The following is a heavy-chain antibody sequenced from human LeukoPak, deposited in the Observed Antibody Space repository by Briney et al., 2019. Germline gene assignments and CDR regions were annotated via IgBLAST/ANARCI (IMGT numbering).Heavy chain of an antibody. CDR1: VGSISSSSSY. Sequence: SETLSLTCTVSVGSISSSSSYWGWIRQPPGKGLEWIGSIYYSGSTYYNPSLKSRVTISVDTSKNQFSLKLSSVTAADTAVYYCARHKEVLLWFGELSGTWFDPWGQGTLVTVSS. CDR2: IYYSGST. V-gene: IGHV4-39*01. D-gene: IGHD3-10*01. CDR3: ARHKEVLLWFGELSGTWFDP. J-gene: IGHJ5*02.